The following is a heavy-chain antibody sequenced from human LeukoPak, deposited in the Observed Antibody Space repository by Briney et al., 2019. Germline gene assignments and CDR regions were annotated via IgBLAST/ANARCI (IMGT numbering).Heavy chain of an antibody. CDR2: ISYDGSNK. Sequence: GGSLRLSCAASGFTFSSYAMHWVRQAPGKGLEWVAVISYDGSNKYYADSVKGRFTISRDNSKNTLYLQMNSLRAEDTAVYYCARDQISLGYWGQGTLVTVSS. J-gene: IGHJ4*02. CDR1: GFTFSSYA. CDR3: ARDQISLGY. V-gene: IGHV3-30*04. D-gene: IGHD2-15*01.